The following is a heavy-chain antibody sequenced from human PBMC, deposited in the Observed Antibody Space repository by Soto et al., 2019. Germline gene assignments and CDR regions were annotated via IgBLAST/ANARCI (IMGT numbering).Heavy chain of an antibody. CDR1: GFTFSSYA. V-gene: IGHV3-21*01. CDR2: ISGSSSYI. CDR3: AREVSYYDIQGYYYYGMDV. D-gene: IGHD3-22*01. J-gene: IGHJ6*02. Sequence: GGSLRLSCAASGFTFSSYAMSWVRQAPGKGLEWVSAISGSSSYIHYADSMKGRFTISRDNAKNSLYLQMNSLRAEDTAVYYCAREVSYYDIQGYYYYGMDVWGQGTTVTVSS.